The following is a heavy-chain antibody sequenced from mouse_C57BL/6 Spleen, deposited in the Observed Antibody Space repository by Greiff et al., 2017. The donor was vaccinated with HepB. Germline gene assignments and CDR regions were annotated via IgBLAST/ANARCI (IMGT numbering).Heavy chain of an antibody. V-gene: IGHV1-80*01. CDR1: GYAFSSYW. CDR2: IYPGDGDT. J-gene: IGHJ3*01. Sequence: VQLQQSGAELVKPGASVKISCKASGYAFSSYWMNWVKQRPGKGLERIGQIYPGDGDTNYNGKFKGKATLTADNSSSTAYMQLSSLTSEDSALYFCARSRSKYDFAYWGQGTLVTVAA. D-gene: IGHD2-14*01. CDR3: ARSRSKYDFAY.